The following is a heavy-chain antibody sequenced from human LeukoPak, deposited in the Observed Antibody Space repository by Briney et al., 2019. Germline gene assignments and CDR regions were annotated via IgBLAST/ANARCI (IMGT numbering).Heavy chain of an antibody. J-gene: IGHJ5*02. V-gene: IGHV1-8*01. CDR2: MNPNNGNT. CDR3: ARWFGESFMLTYNWFDP. CDR1: GYTFTSYD. Sequence: ASVKVSCKASGYTFTSYDINWVRQATGQGLEWMGWMNPNNGNTGYAQKFQGRVTMTRNTSISTAYMELSSLRSEDTAVYYCARWFGESFMLTYNWFDPWGQGTLVTVSS. D-gene: IGHD3-10*01.